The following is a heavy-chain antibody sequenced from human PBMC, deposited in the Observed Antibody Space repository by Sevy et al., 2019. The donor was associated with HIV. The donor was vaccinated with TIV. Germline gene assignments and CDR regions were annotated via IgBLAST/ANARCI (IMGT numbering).Heavy chain of an antibody. Sequence: GGCLRLSCAASGFTFSTYGMHWVRQAPGKGLEWVAVIWFEGSNTYYADSVKGRFTISRDIAKNTLHLQMNSLRSDDTAVYYRARDLEFYDYGDYGPAFMPDYWGQGTLVTVSS. CDR2: IWFEGSNT. D-gene: IGHD4-17*01. V-gene: IGHV3-33*01. CDR1: GFTFSTYG. CDR3: ARDLEFYDYGDYGPAFMPDY. J-gene: IGHJ4*02.